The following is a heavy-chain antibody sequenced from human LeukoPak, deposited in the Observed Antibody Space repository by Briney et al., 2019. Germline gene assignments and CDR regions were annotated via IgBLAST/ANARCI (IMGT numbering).Heavy chain of an antibody. Sequence: GGSLRLSCAASGFTFSSYAMHWVRQAPGKGLEWVAVISYDGSNKYYADSVKGRFTISRDNSKNTLYLQMNSLRAEDTAVYYCAKDLPVGATRSPFDYWGQGTLVTVSS. D-gene: IGHD1-26*01. V-gene: IGHV3-30-3*01. CDR2: ISYDGSNK. CDR3: AKDLPVGATRSPFDY. CDR1: GFTFSSYA. J-gene: IGHJ4*02.